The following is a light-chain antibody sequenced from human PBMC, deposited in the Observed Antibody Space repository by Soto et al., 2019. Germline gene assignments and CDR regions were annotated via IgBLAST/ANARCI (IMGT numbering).Light chain of an antibody. CDR2: EDT. CDR1: SSDVGSYNL. CDR3: SSYAGSTTYVV. V-gene: IGLV2-23*01. Sequence: QSVLTQPASVSGSPGQSITISCTGTSSDVGSYNLVSWYQQHPGKAPKLMIYEDTKRPSGVSNRFSGSKSGNTASLTISGLQAEDEADYYCSSYAGSTTYVVFGGGTKLTAL. J-gene: IGLJ2*01.